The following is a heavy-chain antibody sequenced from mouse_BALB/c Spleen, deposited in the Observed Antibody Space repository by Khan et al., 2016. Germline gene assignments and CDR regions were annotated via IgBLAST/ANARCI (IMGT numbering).Heavy chain of an antibody. CDR3: ARYRYYYGSSRYFDV. CDR2: INTYSGES. D-gene: IGHD1-1*01. Sequence: QIQLVQSGPELKKPGKTVKISCKASGYTFTNYGMNWVKQAPGKGLKWMGWINTYSGESTYADDFKGRFAFSLETSANTAYLQINNLKHEDTATYFCARYRYYYGSSRYFDVWGAGTTVTVSS. J-gene: IGHJ1*01. V-gene: IGHV9-3-1*01. CDR1: GYTFTNYG.